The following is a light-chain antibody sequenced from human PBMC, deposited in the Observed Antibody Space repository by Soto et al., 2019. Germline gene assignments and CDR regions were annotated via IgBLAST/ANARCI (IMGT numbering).Light chain of an antibody. V-gene: IGKV3-15*01. CDR3: QQYADWLLT. CDR2: KTS. J-gene: IGKJ4*01. Sequence: IVMTQSPATVSVSPGESASLSCRASRTIGTNLGWYQQKPGQAPRLLISKTSTRATGVPARFSGSGSGTEFTLTITSLQSEDIAVYYCQQYADWLLTFGGGTKVDIK. CDR1: RTIGTN.